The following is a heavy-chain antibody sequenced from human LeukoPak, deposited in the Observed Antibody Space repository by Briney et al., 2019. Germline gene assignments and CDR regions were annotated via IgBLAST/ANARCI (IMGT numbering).Heavy chain of an antibody. Sequence: GESLRLSCAASGFIFSSYWMHWVRQAPGKGLVWVSRINSDGSSTTYADFLKGRFTISRDNAKSTLYLQMNSLRAEDTAVYYCARVPLIAVTWVDYWGQGTLVTVSS. J-gene: IGHJ4*02. CDR3: ARVPLIAVTWVDY. CDR1: GFIFSSYW. CDR2: INSDGSST. V-gene: IGHV3-74*01. D-gene: IGHD2-15*01.